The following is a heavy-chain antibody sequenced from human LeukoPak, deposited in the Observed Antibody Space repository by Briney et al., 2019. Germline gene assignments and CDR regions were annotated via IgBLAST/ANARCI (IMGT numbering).Heavy chain of an antibody. J-gene: IGHJ6*03. Sequence: ASVKVSCKASGGTFSSYAISWVRQAPGQGLEWMGGIIPIFGTANYAQKFQGRVTITADKSTSTAYMGLSSLRSEDTAVYYCAREIQVGSGYYYYMDVWGKGTTVTVSS. V-gene: IGHV1-69*06. CDR1: GGTFSSYA. CDR3: AREIQVGSGYYYYMDV. D-gene: IGHD3-10*01. CDR2: IIPIFGTA.